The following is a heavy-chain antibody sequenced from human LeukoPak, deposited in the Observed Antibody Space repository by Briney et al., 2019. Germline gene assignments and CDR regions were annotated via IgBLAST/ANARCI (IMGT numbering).Heavy chain of an antibody. CDR2: IYYSGST. CDR1: GGSISSYY. V-gene: IGHV4-59*12. Sequence: PSETLSLTCTVSGGSISSYYWSWIRQPPGKGLEWIGYIYYSGSTNYNPSLKSRVTISVDTSKNQFSLKLSSVTAADTAVYYCARDGSADFDYWGQGTLVTVSS. J-gene: IGHJ4*02. CDR3: ARDGSADFDY.